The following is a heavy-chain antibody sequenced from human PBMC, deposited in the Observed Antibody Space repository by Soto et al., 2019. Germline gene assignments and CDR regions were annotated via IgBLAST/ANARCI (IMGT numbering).Heavy chain of an antibody. J-gene: IGHJ1*01. Sequence: EVQLVESGGGLIQPGGSLRLSCAASGFTVSSNYMSWVRQAPGKGLEWVSVIYSGGSTYYADSVKGRFTISRDNSKNTLYLQMNGLRAEDTAVSYSARDRVESGYPEYFQHWGQGTLVTVSS. D-gene: IGHD3-22*01. CDR2: IYSGGST. CDR1: GFTVSSNY. V-gene: IGHV3-53*01. CDR3: ARDRVESGYPEYFQH.